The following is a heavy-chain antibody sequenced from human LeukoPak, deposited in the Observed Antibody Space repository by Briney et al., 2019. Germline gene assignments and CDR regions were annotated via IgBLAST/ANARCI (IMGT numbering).Heavy chain of an antibody. D-gene: IGHD2-2*01. CDR1: EFTFSSYG. Sequence: GGSLRHTCAASEFTFSSYGMHWFRQALAKELVWVAVISYDGSNKYYEGSVKGRFTISRGNSKTTLYLQMNSLRAEDTAVYYCATSASRHCSSTSCYYYYGMDVWGQGTTVTVSS. V-gene: IGHV3-30*03. CDR3: ATSASRHCSSTSCYYYYGMDV. CDR2: ISYDGSNK. J-gene: IGHJ6*02.